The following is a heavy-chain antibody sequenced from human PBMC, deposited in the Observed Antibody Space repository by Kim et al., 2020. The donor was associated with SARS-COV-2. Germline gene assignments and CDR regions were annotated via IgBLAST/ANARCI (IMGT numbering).Heavy chain of an antibody. CDR2: INPNSGGT. J-gene: IGHJ3*02. D-gene: IGHD2-2*02. CDR3: ARLDIVVVPAAIYSAFDI. V-gene: IGHV1-2*02. CDR1: GYTFTGYY. Sequence: ASVKVSCKASGYTFTGYYMHWVRQAPGQGLEWMGWINPNSGGTNYAQKFQGRVTMTRDTSISTAYMELSRLRSDDTAVYYCARLDIVVVPAAIYSAFDIWGQGTMVTVSS.